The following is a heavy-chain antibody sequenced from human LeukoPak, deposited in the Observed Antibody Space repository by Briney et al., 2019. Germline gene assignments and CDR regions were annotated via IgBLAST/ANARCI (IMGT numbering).Heavy chain of an antibody. CDR1: GGTFSSYT. CDR3: ASLERYCSSTSCSKVKNWFDP. Sequence: ASVKVSCKASGGTFSSYTISWLRQAPAQGLEWMGRIIPILGIANYAQKFQGRVTITADKSTSTAYMELSSLRSEDTAVYYCASLERYCSSTSCSKVKNWFDPWGQGTLVTVSS. J-gene: IGHJ5*02. CDR2: IIPILGIA. V-gene: IGHV1-69*02. D-gene: IGHD2-2*01.